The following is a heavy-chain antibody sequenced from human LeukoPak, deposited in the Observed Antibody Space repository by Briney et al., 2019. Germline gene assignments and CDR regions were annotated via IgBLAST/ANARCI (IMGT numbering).Heavy chain of an antibody. J-gene: IGHJ4*02. CDR2: ISGSGGST. V-gene: IGHV3-23*01. CDR1: GFTFSSYA. CDR3: AKDRGLLFGEFHDY. Sequence: PGGSMRLSCAASGFTFSSYAMSWVRQAPGKGLEWVSAISGSGGSTYYADSVKGRFTISRDNSKNTLYLQMNSLRAEDTAVYYCAKDRGLLFGEFHDYWGQGTLVTVSS. D-gene: IGHD3-10*02.